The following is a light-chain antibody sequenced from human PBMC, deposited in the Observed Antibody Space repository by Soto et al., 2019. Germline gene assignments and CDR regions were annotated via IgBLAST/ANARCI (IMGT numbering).Light chain of an antibody. Sequence: QSVLTQPPSASGTPGQRVTISCSGSSSNIGSNTVNWYQQLPGAAPKLLIYSNSQRPSGVPDRFSGSKSGTSASLAIGGLQSEDEADYYCAAWDDSLNGPVFGGGTQLTVL. V-gene: IGLV1-44*01. CDR3: AAWDDSLNGPV. J-gene: IGLJ3*02. CDR2: SNS. CDR1: SSNIGSNT.